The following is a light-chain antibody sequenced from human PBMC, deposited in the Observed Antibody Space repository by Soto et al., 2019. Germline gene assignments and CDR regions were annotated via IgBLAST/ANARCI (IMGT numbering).Light chain of an antibody. CDR2: GAS. J-gene: IGKJ2*01. V-gene: IGKV3-20*01. Sequence: EIVLTQSPCTLSLSPGERATLSCRASQSVSSSYLACYQQKPGQAPRLLIYGASSRASGIPHRFSGSGSGTDFTLTISSLEPEDFAVYYCQQYGSSLYTFGQGTQLEIK. CDR1: QSVSSSY. CDR3: QQYGSSLYT.